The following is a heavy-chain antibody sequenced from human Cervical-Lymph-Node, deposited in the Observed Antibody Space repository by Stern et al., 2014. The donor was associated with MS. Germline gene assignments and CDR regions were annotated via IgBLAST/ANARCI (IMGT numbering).Heavy chain of an antibody. J-gene: IGHJ6*02. D-gene: IGHD2-8*02. CDR3: AKGGLKHTGYYYSGMDV. CDR1: GFTFDDHA. V-gene: IGHV3-9*01. CDR2: ISWNSGSM. Sequence: QLVESGGGLVQPGRSLRLSCSASGFTFDDHAMHLVRQAPGKGLGWVSGISWNSGSMTYSDSVKGRFTISRDNAKKSLFLQMNSLRPEDTALYLCAKGGLKHTGYYYSGMDVWGQGTTVTVSS.